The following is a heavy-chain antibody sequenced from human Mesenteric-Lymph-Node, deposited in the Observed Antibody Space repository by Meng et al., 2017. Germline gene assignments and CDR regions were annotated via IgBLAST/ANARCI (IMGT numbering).Heavy chain of an antibody. CDR2: ISAYNGNT. J-gene: IGHJ3*02. Sequence: ASVKVSCKASGYTFTSYGISWVRQAPGQGLEWMGWISAYNGNTNYAQKLQGRVTMTTDTSTSTAYMELSSLRSEDTAVYYCARDCSGGSCYSEAAFDIWGQGTMVTVSS. CDR3: ARDCSGGSCYSEAAFDI. D-gene: IGHD2-15*01. CDR1: GYTFTSYG. V-gene: IGHV1-18*01.